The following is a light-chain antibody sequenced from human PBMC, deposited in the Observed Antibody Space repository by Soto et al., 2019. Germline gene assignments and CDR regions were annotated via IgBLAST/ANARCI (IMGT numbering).Light chain of an antibody. V-gene: IGLV4-60*01. Sequence: QLVLTQSSSASASLGSSVKLTCTLSSGHSSNIIAWHQQQPGKAPRYLMKLEGSGSYNKGRGVPERFSGSSSGADRYPTISSRPLDDEPDYYCQTWDSNTRVFGGGTQLTVL. CDR3: QTWDSNTRV. J-gene: IGLJ3*02. CDR2: LEGSGSY. CDR1: SGHSSNI.